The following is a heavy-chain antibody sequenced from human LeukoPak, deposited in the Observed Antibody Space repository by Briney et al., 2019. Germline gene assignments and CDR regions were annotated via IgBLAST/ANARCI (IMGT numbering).Heavy chain of an antibody. CDR1: GYTFTSYD. J-gene: IGHJ4*02. D-gene: IGHD3-9*01. CDR2: MNPNSGNT. CDR3: ARSPSDILTGYYTVYFDY. V-gene: IGHV1-8*01. Sequence: ASVKVSCKASGYTFTSYDINWVRQATGQGLEWMGWMNPNSGNTGYAQKFQGRVTMTRNTSISTAYMELSSLRSEDRAVYYCARSPSDILTGYYTVYFDYWGQGTLVTVSS.